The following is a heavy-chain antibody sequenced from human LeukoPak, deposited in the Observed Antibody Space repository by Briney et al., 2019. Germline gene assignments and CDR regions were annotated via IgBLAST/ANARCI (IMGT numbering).Heavy chain of an antibody. Sequence: PSETLSLTCTVAGGSINSYYWSWIRQPPGKGREWIGHMYYSGGTNYNPSLKSRVTISVDTSKNQFSLKLSSVTAADTAVYYCTRRCKDAYTLYCFDYWGQGTPVTVSS. J-gene: IGHJ4*02. CDR3: TRRCKDAYTLYCFDY. CDR2: MYYSGGT. D-gene: IGHD5-24*01. V-gene: IGHV4-59*01. CDR1: GGSINSYY.